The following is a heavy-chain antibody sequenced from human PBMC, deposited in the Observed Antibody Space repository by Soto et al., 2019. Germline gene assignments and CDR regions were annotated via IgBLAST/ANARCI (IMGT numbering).Heavy chain of an antibody. CDR3: ARGGQWDFLSDY. V-gene: IGHV1-18*01. CDR1: GYSFTRYY. CDR2: ISAYNGNT. Sequence: QVQLVQSGAEVKKPGASVKVSCKASGYSFTRYYINWVRQAPGQGLEWMGWISAYNGNTHYEEKLQGRVTLTTDTSTSTAYMDLRRLRSDDTAVYFCARGGQWDFLSDYWGQGTLVTVSS. J-gene: IGHJ4*02. D-gene: IGHD1-26*01.